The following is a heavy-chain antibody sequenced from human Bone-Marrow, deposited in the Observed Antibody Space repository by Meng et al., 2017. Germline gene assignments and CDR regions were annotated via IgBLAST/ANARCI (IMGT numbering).Heavy chain of an antibody. V-gene: IGHV4-59*01. D-gene: IGHD3-3*01. CDR2: IYYSGST. CDR1: GGSISSYY. J-gene: IGHJ4*02. CDR3: ARRPEWLGYFDY. Sequence: QLQLQESGPGLVKPSETLSLTCTVSGGSISSYYWSWIRQPPGKGLEWIGYIYYSGSTNYNPSLKSRVTISVDTSKNQFSLKLSSVTAADTAVYYCARRPEWLGYFDYWGQGTLVTVSS.